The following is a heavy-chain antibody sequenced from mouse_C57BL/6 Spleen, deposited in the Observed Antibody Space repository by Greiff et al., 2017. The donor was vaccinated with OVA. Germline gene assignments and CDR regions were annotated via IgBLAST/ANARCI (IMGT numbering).Heavy chain of an antibody. J-gene: IGHJ1*03. Sequence: EVQLVESGAELVKPGASVKLSCTASGFNIKDYYMHWVKQRTEQGLEWIGRIDPEDGETKYAPKFPGKATITADTSSNTAYLQLSSLTSEDTAVYYCAREGYGNYDWYFDVWGTGTTVTVSS. CDR1: GFNIKDYY. CDR3: AREGYGNYDWYFDV. D-gene: IGHD2-10*02. V-gene: IGHV14-2*01. CDR2: IDPEDGET.